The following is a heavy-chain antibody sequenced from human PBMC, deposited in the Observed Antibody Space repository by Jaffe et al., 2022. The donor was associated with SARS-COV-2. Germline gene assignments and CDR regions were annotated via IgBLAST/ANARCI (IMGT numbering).Heavy chain of an antibody. J-gene: IGHJ4*02. Sequence: QLQLQESGPGLVKPSETLSLTCTVSGGSISSSSYYWGWIRQPPGKGLEWIGSIYYSGSTYYNPSLKSRVTISVDTSKNQFSLKLSSVTAADTAVYYCARPVAEQLVWNGRGYYFDYWGQGTLVTVSS. CDR3: ARPVAEQLVWNGRGYYFDY. V-gene: IGHV4-39*01. CDR2: IYYSGST. D-gene: IGHD6-6*01. CDR1: GGSISSSSYY.